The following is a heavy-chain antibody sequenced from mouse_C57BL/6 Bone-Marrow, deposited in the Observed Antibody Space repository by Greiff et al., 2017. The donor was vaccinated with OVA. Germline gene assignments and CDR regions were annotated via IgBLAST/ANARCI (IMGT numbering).Heavy chain of an antibody. CDR1: GFSFNTYA. Sequence: DVKLVESGGGLVQPKGSLKLSCAASGFSFNTYAMNWVRQAPGKGLEWVARIRSKSNNYATYYADSVKDRFTISRDDSESMLYLQMNNLKTEDTAMYYCVRQPYGYDPYAMDYWGQGTSVTVSS. CDR2: IRSKSNNYAT. V-gene: IGHV10-1*01. CDR3: VRQPYGYDPYAMDY. J-gene: IGHJ4*01. D-gene: IGHD2-2*01.